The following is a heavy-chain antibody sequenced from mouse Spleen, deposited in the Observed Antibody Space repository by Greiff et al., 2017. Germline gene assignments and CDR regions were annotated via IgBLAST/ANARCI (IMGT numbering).Heavy chain of an antibody. J-gene: IGHJ2*01. CDR3: ARRSNWDLGYFDY. D-gene: IGHD4-1*01. CDR2: IYPRDGST. V-gene: IGHV1-85*01. Sequence: VQLQQSGPELVKPGASVKLSCKASGYTFTSYDINWVKQRPGQGLEWIGWIYPRDGSTKYNEKFKGKATLTVDTSSSTAYMELHSLTSEDSAVYFCARRSNWDLGYFDYWGQGTTLTVSS. CDR1: GYTFTSYD.